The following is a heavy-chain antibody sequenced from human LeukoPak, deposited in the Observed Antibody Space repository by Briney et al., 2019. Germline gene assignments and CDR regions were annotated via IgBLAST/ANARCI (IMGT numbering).Heavy chain of an antibody. V-gene: IGHV4-39*07. CDR1: GGSISSSSYY. J-gene: IGHJ4*02. CDR2: IYYSGST. D-gene: IGHD1-26*01. Sequence: PSETLSLTCTVSGGSISSSSYYWGWIRQPPGKGLEWIGSIYYSGSTYYNPSLKSRVTISVDTSKNQFSLKLSSVTAADTAVYYCARDGLGATFPYWGQGTLVTVSS. CDR3: ARDGLGATFPY.